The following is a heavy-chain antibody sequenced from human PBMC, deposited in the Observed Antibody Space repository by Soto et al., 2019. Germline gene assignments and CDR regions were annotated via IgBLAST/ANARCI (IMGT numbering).Heavy chain of an antibody. D-gene: IGHD2-21*01. Sequence: GGALRLSCAASGFTFSTYWMHWVRQAPGKGLVWASRINIDGSTTNYADSVKGRFTISRDNAKNTLYLQMNSLRAEDTAVYFCAGGGIVGKGQYYFDYWGQGA. J-gene: IGHJ4*02. CDR3: AGGGIVGKGQYYFDY. V-gene: IGHV3-74*01. CDR2: INIDGSTT. CDR1: GFTFSTYW.